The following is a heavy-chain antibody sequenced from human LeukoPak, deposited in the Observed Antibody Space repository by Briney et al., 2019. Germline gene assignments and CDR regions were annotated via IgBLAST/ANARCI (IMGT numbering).Heavy chain of an antibody. V-gene: IGHV3-9*01. Sequence: PGRSLRLSCAASGFTFDDYAMHWVRQAPGKGLEWVSGISWNSGSIGYADSVKGRFTISRDNAKNSLYLQMNSLRAEDTALYYCARIQFRYCSSTSCPAGAFDYWGQGTLVTVSS. D-gene: IGHD2-2*01. CDR1: GFTFDDYA. CDR2: ISWNSGSI. J-gene: IGHJ4*02. CDR3: ARIQFRYCSSTSCPAGAFDY.